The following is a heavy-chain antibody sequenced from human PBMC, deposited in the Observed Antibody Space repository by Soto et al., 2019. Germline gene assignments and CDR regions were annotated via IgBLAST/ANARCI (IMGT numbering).Heavy chain of an antibody. CDR3: TRHPHQYSSSAYYYYGMDV. D-gene: IGHD6-6*01. CDR1: GFTFSGSA. Sequence: GSLRLSCAASGFTFSGSAMHWVRQASGKGLEWVGRIRSKANSYATAYAASVKGRFTISRDDSKNTAYLQMNSLKTEDTAVYYCTRHPHQYSSSAYYYYGMDVWGQGTTVTVSS. J-gene: IGHJ6*02. V-gene: IGHV3-73*01. CDR2: IRSKANSYAT.